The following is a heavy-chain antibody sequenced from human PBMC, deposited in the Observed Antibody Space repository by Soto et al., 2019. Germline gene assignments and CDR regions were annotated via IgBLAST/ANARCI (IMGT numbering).Heavy chain of an antibody. V-gene: IGHV6-1*01. Sequence: SQTLSFTCAISGYSVSSNSAALNWIRQSPSRGLEWLGRTYYRSKWYNDYAVSVKSRITINPDTSKNQFSLQLNSVTPEDTAVYYCARAIVVVPAAIKNAFDIWGQGTMVTVSS. D-gene: IGHD2-2*01. CDR1: GYSVSSNSAA. CDR2: TYYRSKWYN. CDR3: ARAIVVVPAAIKNAFDI. J-gene: IGHJ3*02.